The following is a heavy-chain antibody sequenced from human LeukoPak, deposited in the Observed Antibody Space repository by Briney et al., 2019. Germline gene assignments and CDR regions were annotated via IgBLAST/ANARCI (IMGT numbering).Heavy chain of an antibody. CDR1: GGTFSSYT. V-gene: IGHV1-69*04. CDR2: IIPILGIA. D-gene: IGHD2-15*01. CDR3: ARDLLGYCSGGSCYHNWFDP. Sequence: SVKVSCKASGGTFSSYTISWVRQAPGQGLEWMGRIIPILGIANYAQKFQGRVTITADKSTSTAYMELSSLRSEDTAVYYCARDLLGYCSGGSCYHNWFDPWGQGTLVTVSS. J-gene: IGHJ5*02.